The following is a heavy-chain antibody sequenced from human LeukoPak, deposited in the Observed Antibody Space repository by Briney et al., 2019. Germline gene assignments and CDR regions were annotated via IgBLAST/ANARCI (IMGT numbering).Heavy chain of an antibody. J-gene: IGHJ4*02. CDR2: FGRSGGST. Sequence: PGGSLRLSCAASGFTFSSYAMSWVRQAPGKGLEWVSTFGRSGGSTFYADSVKGRFTTSRDNSKNTLYLQMNSLRAEDTAVYYCAKRVSSGLYYFDYWGQGTLVTVSS. V-gene: IGHV3-23*01. CDR3: AKRVSSGLYYFDY. CDR1: GFTFSSYA. D-gene: IGHD5-12*01.